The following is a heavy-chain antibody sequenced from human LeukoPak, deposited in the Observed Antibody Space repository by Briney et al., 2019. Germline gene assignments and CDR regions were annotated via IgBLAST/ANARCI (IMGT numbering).Heavy chain of an antibody. CDR3: ARDSKRGYSYGPDY. V-gene: IGHV1-2*02. CDR1: GYTFTGYY. CDR2: INPNSGGT. D-gene: IGHD5-18*01. Sequence: GASVKVSCKASGYTFTGYYMHWVRQAPGQGLEWMGWINPNSGGTNYAQKFQGGVTMTRDTSISTAYMELSRLRSDDTAVYYCARDSKRGYSYGPDYWGQGTLVTVSS. J-gene: IGHJ4*02.